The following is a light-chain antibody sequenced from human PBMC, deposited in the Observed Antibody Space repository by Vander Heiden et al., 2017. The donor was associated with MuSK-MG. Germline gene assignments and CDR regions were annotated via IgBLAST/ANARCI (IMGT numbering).Light chain of an antibody. CDR1: SLSRHY. CDR2: GKN. V-gene: IGLV3-19*01. CDR3: NARDSSGNHVV. Sequence: SSELTHDPAVSVALGPTVRITCQGDSLSRHYASWYQQKPGQAPVLVIYGKNNRPSGIPDRFSGSSSGNTASLTITGAQAEDEADYYCNARDSSGNHVVFGGGTKLTVL. J-gene: IGLJ2*01.